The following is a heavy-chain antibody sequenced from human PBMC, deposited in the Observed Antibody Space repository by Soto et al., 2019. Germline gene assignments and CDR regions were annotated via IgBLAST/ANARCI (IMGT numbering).Heavy chain of an antibody. V-gene: IGHV3-48*01. CDR3: VRDYGYNLDY. D-gene: IGHD5-12*01. Sequence: EVQLVESGGGLVQAGGALRPSCAASGFIFSDYCLDWVRQAPGKGLEWVGYIGFPDPGTSYADSVKGRFTISRDNAMKSLYLQMNSLTVEDTAVYYCVRDYGYNLDYWGQGTLVSVSS. J-gene: IGHJ4*02. CDR1: GFIFSDYC. CDR2: IGFPDPGT.